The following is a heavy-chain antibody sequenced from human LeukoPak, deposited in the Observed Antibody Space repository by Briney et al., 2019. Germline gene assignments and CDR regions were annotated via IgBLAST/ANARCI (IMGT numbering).Heavy chain of an antibody. J-gene: IGHJ6*02. V-gene: IGHV4-34*01. CDR1: GGSISSYY. Sequence: SETLSLTCTVSGGSISSYYWSWIRQPPGKGLEWIGEINHSGSTNYNPSLKSRVTISVDTSKNQFSLKLSSVTAADTAVYYCARGTHTVYDFWSGYYPHPRGMDVWGQGTTVTVSS. CDR2: INHSGST. D-gene: IGHD3-3*01. CDR3: ARGTHTVYDFWSGYYPHPRGMDV.